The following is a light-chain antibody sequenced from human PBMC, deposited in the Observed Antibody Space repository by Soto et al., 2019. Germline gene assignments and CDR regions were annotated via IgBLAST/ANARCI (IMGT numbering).Light chain of an antibody. CDR2: AAS. CDR3: QQSYVTPLT. J-gene: IGKJ4*01. V-gene: IGKV1-39*01. Sequence: DIQMTQSPSSLSASVGDRVSITCRASQNISIYLNWYQQKPGKAPKLLIHAASRLPSGVPSSFSGSGSGTDFTLTISSLQLEDFAVYYCQQSYVTPLTFGGGTKVEIK. CDR1: QNISIY.